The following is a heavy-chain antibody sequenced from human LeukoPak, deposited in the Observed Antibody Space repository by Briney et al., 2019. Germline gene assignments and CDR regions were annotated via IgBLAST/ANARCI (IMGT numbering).Heavy chain of an antibody. D-gene: IGHD3-16*01. V-gene: IGHV1-2*02. CDR2: INPNSGST. CDR3: ARADRLHGGPYLIGP. CDR1: GYSFTDYY. Sequence: ASVKVSCKTSGYSFTDYYMHWVRQAPGQGLEWMGWINPNSGSTSSAQKFQGRVTMTRDTSITTVYMEVNWLTSDDTAMYYCARADRLHGGPYLIGPWGQETLVTVSS. J-gene: IGHJ5*02.